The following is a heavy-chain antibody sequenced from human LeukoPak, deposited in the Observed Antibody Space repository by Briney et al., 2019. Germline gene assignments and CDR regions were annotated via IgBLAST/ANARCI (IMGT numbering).Heavy chain of an antibody. CDR1: GGSISSYY. D-gene: IGHD3-3*01. J-gene: IGHJ3*02. CDR2: IYYSGST. Sequence: SETLSLTRTVSGGSISSYYWSWIRQPPGKGLEWIGYIYYSGSTNYNPSLKSRVTISVDTSKNQFSLKLSSVTAADTAVYYCARHDFWSGYPGSFDIWGQGTMVTVSS. V-gene: IGHV4-59*01. CDR3: ARHDFWSGYPGSFDI.